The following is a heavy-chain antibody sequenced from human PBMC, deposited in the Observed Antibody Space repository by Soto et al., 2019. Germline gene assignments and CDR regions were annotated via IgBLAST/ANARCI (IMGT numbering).Heavy chain of an antibody. D-gene: IGHD2-15*01. CDR2: IYYTGAT. CDR1: GGSISSGNYV. V-gene: IGHV4-39*01. J-gene: IGHJ4*02. Sequence: SETLSLTCTVSGGSISSGNYVWAWIRQSPGKGLEWIGRIYYTGATYYNPSLKSRVTISVDTSTSQFSLKLSSVTAADTAVYYCARHFYHMYAADYFYYRAQGTLVPVS. CDR3: ARHFYHMYAADYFYY.